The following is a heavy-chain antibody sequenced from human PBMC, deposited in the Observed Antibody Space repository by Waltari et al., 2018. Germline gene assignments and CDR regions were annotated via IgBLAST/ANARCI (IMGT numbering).Heavy chain of an antibody. D-gene: IGHD3-3*01. J-gene: IGHJ4*02. CDR3: AREETGYDFWSGYYKGFDY. Sequence: VQLQESGPGLVKPSETLSLTCTVSGYSISSGYYWGWIRQPPGKGLEWVANIKQDGSEKYYVDSVKGRFTISRDNAKNSLYLQMNSLRAEDTAVYYCAREETGYDFWSGYYKGFDYWGQGTLVTVSS. CDR2: IKQDGSEK. V-gene: IGHV3-7*01. CDR1: GYSISSGYY.